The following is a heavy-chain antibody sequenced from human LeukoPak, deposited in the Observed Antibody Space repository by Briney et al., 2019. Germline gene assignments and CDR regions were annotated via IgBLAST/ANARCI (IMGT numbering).Heavy chain of an antibody. CDR3: ARDSNSRDGYRG. Sequence: PSETLSLTCTVSGGSISSYYWSWIRQPPGKGLEWIGYIYYSGSTNYNPSLKSRVTISVDTSKNQFSLKLRSVTAADTAVYYCARDSNSRDGYRGWGQGTLVTVSS. CDR2: IYYSGST. D-gene: IGHD5-24*01. J-gene: IGHJ4*02. CDR1: GGSISSYY. V-gene: IGHV4-59*12.